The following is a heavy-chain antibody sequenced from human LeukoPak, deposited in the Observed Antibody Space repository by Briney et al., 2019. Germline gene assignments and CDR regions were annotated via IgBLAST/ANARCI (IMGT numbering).Heavy chain of an antibody. V-gene: IGHV3-74*01. CDR2: IKSGGST. J-gene: IGHJ1*01. D-gene: IGHD3-22*01. CDR1: GFTFSSYW. Sequence: GGALRLSCAASGFTFSSYWMHWVRQAPGKGLVWVSRIKSGGSTNYADSVKGRFTISRDNAKNTLSLQMNSLRAEDTGVYYCARAPSEIGGYYPEYFRHWGQGTLVTVSS. CDR3: ARAPSEIGGYYPEYFRH.